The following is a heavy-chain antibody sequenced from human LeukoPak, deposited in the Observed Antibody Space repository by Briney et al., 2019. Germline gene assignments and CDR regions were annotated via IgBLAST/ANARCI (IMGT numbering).Heavy chain of an antibody. CDR1: AYTFTGYY. J-gene: IGHJ3*02. D-gene: IGHD1-14*01. CDR2: IDPNNGDT. Sequence: GASVKVSCKASAYTFTGYYLHWVRQASGQGLQWMGWIDPNNGDTKYAQKFQGRVTMTRDRSISTAYMELSRLTSDDTAVYYCARRSRNGLDAFDIWGQGTMVTVSS. V-gene: IGHV1-2*02. CDR3: ARRSRNGLDAFDI.